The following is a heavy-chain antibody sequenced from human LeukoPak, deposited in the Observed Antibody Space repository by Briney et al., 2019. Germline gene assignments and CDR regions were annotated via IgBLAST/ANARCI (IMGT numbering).Heavy chain of an antibody. D-gene: IGHD1-26*01. CDR1: GFSFNTYW. V-gene: IGHV3-7*03. Sequence: GGSLRLSCVASGFSFNTYWMSWVRQTPGGGLEWVANIKQDENEQDYVDSVRGRFTISRDNVKNSLYLQMNSLRVEDTALYFCATYSGVHHKTFDDWGQGTLVTVSS. CDR2: IKQDENEQ. CDR3: ATYSGVHHKTFDD. J-gene: IGHJ4*02.